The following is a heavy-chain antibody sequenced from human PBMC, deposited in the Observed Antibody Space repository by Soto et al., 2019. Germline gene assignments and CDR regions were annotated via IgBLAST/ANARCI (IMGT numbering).Heavy chain of an antibody. CDR1: EFDFSNFA. V-gene: IGHV3-30-3*01. CDR3: VRVNWIFGLMAQLDP. J-gene: IGHJ5*02. D-gene: IGHD3-3*01. Sequence: QVQLEESGGGVVQPGRSLRLSCAASEFDFSNFAMHWVRQAPGKGLEWMAVISYDGDTQYYADSAKGRFTISRDNSKNSLYLPMNSLTTEDTAVYDCVRVNWIFGLMAQLDPWGQGTLGSVSP. CDR2: ISYDGDTQ.